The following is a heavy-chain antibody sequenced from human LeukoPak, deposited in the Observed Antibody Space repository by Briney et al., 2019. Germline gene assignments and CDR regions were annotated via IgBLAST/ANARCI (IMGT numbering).Heavy chain of an antibody. CDR1: GLTFSSYA. V-gene: IGHV3-23*01. CDR2: ISGSGGST. J-gene: IGHJ1*01. CDR3: AKDPTTRGATRYFQH. D-gene: IGHD1-26*01. Sequence: GGSLRLSCAASGLTFSSYAMSWVRHAPGKGLEWVSSISGSGGSTYYADSVKGRFTISRDNSKNTLCLQMNSLRAEDTAVYYCAKDPTTRGATRYFQHWGQGTLVTVSS.